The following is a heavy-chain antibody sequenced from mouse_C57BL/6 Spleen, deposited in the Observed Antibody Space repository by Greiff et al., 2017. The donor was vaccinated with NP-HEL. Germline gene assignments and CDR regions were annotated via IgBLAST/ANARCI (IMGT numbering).Heavy chain of an antibody. D-gene: IGHD2-4*01. CDR3: ARDDYDDSFAY. V-gene: IGHV1-64*01. Sequence: VQLQQSGAELVKPGASVKISCKASGYTFTSYWMHWVKQRPGQGLEWIGMIHPNSGSTNYNEKFKSKATLTVDKSSSTAYMQLSSLTSEDSAVYYCARDDYDDSFAYWGQGTLVTVSA. CDR1: GYTFTSYW. J-gene: IGHJ3*01. CDR2: IHPNSGST.